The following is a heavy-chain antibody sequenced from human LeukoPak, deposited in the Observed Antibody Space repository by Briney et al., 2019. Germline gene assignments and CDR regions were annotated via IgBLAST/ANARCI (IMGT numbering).Heavy chain of an antibody. D-gene: IGHD4-23*01. Sequence: ASVKVSCKASGYTLTSYEINWVRQATGQGLEWMGWTNPNSGNTGYAQKFQGRVTMTRNTSISTAYMELSSRRSDDTAVYYCARSGHGGIDYWGQGTLVIVSS. CDR3: ARSGHGGIDY. V-gene: IGHV1-8*01. J-gene: IGHJ4*02. CDR2: TNPNSGNT. CDR1: GYTLTSYE.